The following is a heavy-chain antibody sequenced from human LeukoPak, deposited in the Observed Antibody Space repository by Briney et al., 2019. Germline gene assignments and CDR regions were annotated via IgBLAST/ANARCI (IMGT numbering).Heavy chain of an antibody. D-gene: IGHD2-2*01. CDR2: INHSGST. Sequence: SETLSLTCAVYGGSFSGYYWSWIRQPPGKGLEWIGEINHSGSTNYNPSPKSRVTISVDTSKNQFSLKLSSVTAADTAVYYCARAARTYCSSTSCMAGFDYWGQGTLVTVSS. CDR3: ARAARTYCSSTSCMAGFDY. CDR1: GGSFSGYY. J-gene: IGHJ4*02. V-gene: IGHV4-34*01.